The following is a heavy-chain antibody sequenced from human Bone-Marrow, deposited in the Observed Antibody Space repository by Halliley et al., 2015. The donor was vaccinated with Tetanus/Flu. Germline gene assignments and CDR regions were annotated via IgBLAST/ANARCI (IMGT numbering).Heavy chain of an antibody. V-gene: IGHV3-23*01. D-gene: IGHD2-15*01. CDR1: GFTFSSYA. CDR2: ISGSGGST. Sequence: SGFTFSSYAMSWVRQAPGKGLEWVSAISGSGGSTYYADSVKGRFSISRDNSKNTLYLQMNSLRAEDTAIYYCAKIPTQYCSGGTCYGQYFQHWGQGTLVTVSS. CDR3: AKIPTQYCSGGTCYGQYFQH. J-gene: IGHJ1*01.